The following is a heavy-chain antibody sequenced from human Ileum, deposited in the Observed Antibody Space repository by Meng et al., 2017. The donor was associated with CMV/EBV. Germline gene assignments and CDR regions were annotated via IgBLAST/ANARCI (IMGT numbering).Heavy chain of an antibody. CDR3: ASGKSNLEY. D-gene: IGHD4-11*01. CDR1: GGSFSGYY. V-gene: IGHV4-34*01. Sequence: QVQLEEWGAGLSKPSETLSLTCAVYGGSFSGYYWSWIRQVPGKGLEWIGEFNHYGSTNYNPSLKSRVTISVDTSKNQFSLNLSSVTAADTAVYYCASGKSNLEYWGQGTLVTVSS. CDR2: FNHYGST. J-gene: IGHJ4*02.